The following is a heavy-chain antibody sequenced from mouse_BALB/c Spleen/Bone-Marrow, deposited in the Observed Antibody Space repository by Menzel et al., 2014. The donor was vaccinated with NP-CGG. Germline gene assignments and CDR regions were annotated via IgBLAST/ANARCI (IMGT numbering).Heavy chain of an antibody. CDR2: IRNKANGYTT. J-gene: IGHJ3*01. Sequence: EVKLVESGGGLVQPGGSLRLSCATSGFTFTDNYMSWVRQPPGKALEWLGFIRNKANGYTTEYSASVKGRFTISRDNSQSILYLQMNTLRAEDSATYYCARDSDRFAYWGQGTLVTVSA. CDR1: GFTFTDNY. V-gene: IGHV7-3*02. CDR3: ARDSDRFAY.